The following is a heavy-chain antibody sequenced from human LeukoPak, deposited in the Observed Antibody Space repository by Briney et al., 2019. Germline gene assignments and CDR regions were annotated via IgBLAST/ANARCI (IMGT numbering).Heavy chain of an antibody. CDR1: GFTFSSYS. CDR2: ISSSSSTI. V-gene: IGHV3-48*01. Sequence: GGSLRLSCAASGFTFSSYSMNWVRQAPGKGLEWVSYISSSSSTIYYADSVKGRFTISRDNAKNSLYLQMNSLRAEDTAVYYCARGATPYSRPQGFDPWGQGTLVTVSS. CDR3: ARGATPYSRPQGFDP. J-gene: IGHJ5*02. D-gene: IGHD6-13*01.